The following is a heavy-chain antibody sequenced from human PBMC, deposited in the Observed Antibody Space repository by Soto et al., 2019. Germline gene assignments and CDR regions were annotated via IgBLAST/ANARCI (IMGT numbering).Heavy chain of an antibody. CDR1: GFAFSTYA. Sequence: GGSLRLSCAASGFAFSTYAMTWVRLAPGKGLEWVSVISGSGGSSYYADSVKGRFTISRDNSKNTLFLQMNGLRAEDTAVYYCAKVTKRAAAGRYEYYKYGMDVWGQGTTVTVSS. V-gene: IGHV3-23*01. CDR2: ISGSGGSS. J-gene: IGHJ6*02. D-gene: IGHD6-13*01. CDR3: AKVTKRAAAGRYEYYKYGMDV.